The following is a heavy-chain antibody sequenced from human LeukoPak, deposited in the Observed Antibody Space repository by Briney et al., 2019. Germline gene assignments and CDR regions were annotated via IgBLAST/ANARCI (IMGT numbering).Heavy chain of an antibody. D-gene: IGHD1-26*01. CDR3: AREFDIYYRGANAFDI. CDR1: GGSISSGGYS. J-gene: IGHJ3*02. CDR2: IYYSGST. V-gene: IGHV4-31*11. Sequence: PSQTLSLTCAVSGGSISSGGYSWSWIRQPPGKGLEWIGYIYYSGSTYYNPSLKSRVTISVDTSKNQFSLKLSSVTAADTAVYYCAREFDIYYRGANAFDIWGQGTMVTVSS.